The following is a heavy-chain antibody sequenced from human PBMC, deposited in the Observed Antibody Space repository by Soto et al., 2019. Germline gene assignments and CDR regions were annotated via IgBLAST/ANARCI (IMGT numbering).Heavy chain of an antibody. V-gene: IGHV1-3*01. CDR1: GYTFTSYA. D-gene: IGHD6-13*01. J-gene: IGHJ4*02. CDR2: INAGNGNT. CDR3: ARDPFEQTLDY. Sequence: ASVKVSFKASGYTFTSYAMHWVRQAPGQRLEWMGWINAGNGNTKYSQKFQGRVTITRDTSASTAYMELSSLRSEDTAVYYCARDPFEQTLDYWGQGTLVTVSS.